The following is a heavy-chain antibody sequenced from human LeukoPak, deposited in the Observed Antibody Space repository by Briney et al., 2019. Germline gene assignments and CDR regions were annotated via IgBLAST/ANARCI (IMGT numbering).Heavy chain of an antibody. J-gene: IGHJ4*02. V-gene: IGHV3-30*02. Sequence: GGSLRLSCAASGFTFSSYGMHWVRQAPGKGLEWVALIRYDGSDNYYADSVKGRFTISRDNSKNTLYLQMNSLRAEDTAVYYCAKGPGFYFDYWGQGTLVTVSS. CDR1: GFTFSSYG. CDR2: IRYDGSDN. CDR3: AKGPGFYFDY.